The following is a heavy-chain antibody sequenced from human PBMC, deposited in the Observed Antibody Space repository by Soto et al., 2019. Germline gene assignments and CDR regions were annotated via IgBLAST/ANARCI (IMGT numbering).Heavy chain of an antibody. V-gene: IGHV3-30*19. CDR1: GFTFSSYG. CDR2: IWYDGSNK. D-gene: IGHD5-18*01. J-gene: IGHJ6*02. Sequence: QVQLVESGGGVVQPGRSLRLSCAASGFTFSSYGMHWVRQAPGKGLEWVAVIWYDGSNKYYADSVKGRFTISRDNSKNTLYLQMNSLRAEDTAVYYCARDQVPAMVNYYYYYGMDVWGQGTTVTVSS. CDR3: ARDQVPAMVNYYYYYGMDV.